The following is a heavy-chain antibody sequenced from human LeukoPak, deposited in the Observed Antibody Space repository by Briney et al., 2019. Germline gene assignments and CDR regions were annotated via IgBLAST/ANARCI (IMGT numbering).Heavy chain of an antibody. D-gene: IGHD3-22*01. V-gene: IGHV3-48*02. J-gene: IGHJ4*02. Sequence: GGSLRLSCAASGFTFNSSTMNWVRQAPGKGLEWISYISGSSTTIYYADSVKGRFTISRDNAKNSLYLQMNSLRDEDTAAYYCARWVTYYYDTSGYYYDYWGQGTLVTVSS. CDR3: ARWVTYYYDTSGYYYDY. CDR1: GFTFNSST. CDR2: ISGSSTTI.